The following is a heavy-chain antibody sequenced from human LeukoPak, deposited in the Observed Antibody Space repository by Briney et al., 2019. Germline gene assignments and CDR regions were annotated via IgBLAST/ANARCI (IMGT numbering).Heavy chain of an antibody. Sequence: PGGSLRLSCAASGFTFSSYGMHWVRQAPGKGLEWVAVIWYDGSNKYYADSVKGRFTISRDNSKNTLYLQMNSLRAEDTAVYYCARELKEDWNRNYYGMDVWGQGTTVTVSS. CDR2: IWYDGSNK. D-gene: IGHD1/OR15-1a*01. CDR3: ARELKEDWNRNYYGMDV. CDR1: GFTFSSYG. J-gene: IGHJ6*02. V-gene: IGHV3-33*01.